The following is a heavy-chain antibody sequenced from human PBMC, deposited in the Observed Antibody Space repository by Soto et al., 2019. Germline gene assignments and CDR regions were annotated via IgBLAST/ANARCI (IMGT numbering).Heavy chain of an antibody. CDR1: GGSISSGGYS. CDR2: IYHSGST. V-gene: IGHV4-30-2*01. J-gene: IGHJ5*02. Sequence: QLQLQESGSGLVKPSQTLSLTCAVSGGSISSGGYSWSWIRQPPGKGLEWIGYIYHSGSTYYNPSLKSRVTISVDRAKNQFSLKLSSVTAADTAVYYCARSYYDSSGYYYVGWFDPWGQGTLVTVSS. CDR3: ARSYYDSSGYYYVGWFDP. D-gene: IGHD3-22*01.